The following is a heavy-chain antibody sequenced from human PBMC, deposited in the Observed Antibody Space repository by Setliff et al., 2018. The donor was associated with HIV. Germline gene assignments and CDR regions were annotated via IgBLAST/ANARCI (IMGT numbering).Heavy chain of an antibody. D-gene: IGHD3-10*01. V-gene: IGHV4-34*01. Sequence: SETLSLTCAVYGGSFSGYHWSWIRQSPGKGLEWIGEINHSGSTNYNPSLKSRVTILGDTSKNQFSLKLSSVTAADTAVYYCARRAGSDYFTRFDYWGQGTLVTVSS. CDR3: ARRAGSDYFTRFDY. J-gene: IGHJ4*02. CDR1: GGSFSGYH. CDR2: INHSGST.